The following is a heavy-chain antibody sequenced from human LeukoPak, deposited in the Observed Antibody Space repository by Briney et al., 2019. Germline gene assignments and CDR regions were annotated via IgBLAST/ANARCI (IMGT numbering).Heavy chain of an antibody. CDR1: GFTFSDYY. J-gene: IGHJ4*02. Sequence: PGGSLRLSCAASGFTFSDYYMSWIRQAPGKGLEWVSYISSSGSTIYYADSVKGRFTISRDNAKNSLYLQMNSLRAEDTAVYYCASQVSYGSDFDYWGQGTLVTVSS. D-gene: IGHD3-10*01. CDR2: ISSSGSTI. V-gene: IGHV3-11*04. CDR3: ASQVSYGSDFDY.